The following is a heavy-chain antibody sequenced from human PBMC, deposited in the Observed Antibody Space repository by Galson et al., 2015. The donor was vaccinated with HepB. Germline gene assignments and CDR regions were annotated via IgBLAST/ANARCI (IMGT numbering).Heavy chain of an antibody. J-gene: IGHJ4*02. Sequence: SLRLSCAVSGFTFNDAWMNWVRQAPGKGLEWVGRIKSKTDGGTTDCAAPLRGRFSMSRDDSKNTLYLQMNSLKSDDTAVYFCQTEYHEISTGFDYWGQGTLVTVSS. CDR3: QTEYHEISTGFDY. V-gene: IGHV3-15*07. CDR2: IKSKTDGGTT. CDR1: GFTFNDAW.